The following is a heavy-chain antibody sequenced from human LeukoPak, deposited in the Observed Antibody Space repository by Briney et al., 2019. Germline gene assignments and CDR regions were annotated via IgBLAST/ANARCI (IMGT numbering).Heavy chain of an antibody. CDR1: GFTFSSYS. Sequence: GGSLRLSCAASGFTFSSYSMNWVRQAPGKGLEWVSYISSSSSTIYYADSVKGRFTISRDNAKNSLYLRMNSLRAEDTAVYYCARVGYYDFWSGPYYFDYWGQGTLVTVSS. CDR3: ARVGYYDFWSGPYYFDY. J-gene: IGHJ4*02. CDR2: ISSSSSTI. D-gene: IGHD3-3*01. V-gene: IGHV3-48*01.